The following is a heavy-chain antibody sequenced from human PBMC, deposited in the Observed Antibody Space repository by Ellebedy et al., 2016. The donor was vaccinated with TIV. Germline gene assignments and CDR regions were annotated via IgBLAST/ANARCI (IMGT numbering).Heavy chain of an antibody. CDR2: IIPIFGTV. J-gene: IGHJ4*02. CDR3: VGEEAAMTRFDY. V-gene: IGHV1-69*13. CDR1: GGTFSSYA. D-gene: IGHD5-18*01. Sequence: ASVKVSCKASGGTFSSYAITWVRQAPGQGLEWMGGIIPIFGTVNYAQKFQGRVTFTADESTSTAYMELSSLSSEDTAVYYCVGEEAAMTRFDYWGQGTLVTVSS.